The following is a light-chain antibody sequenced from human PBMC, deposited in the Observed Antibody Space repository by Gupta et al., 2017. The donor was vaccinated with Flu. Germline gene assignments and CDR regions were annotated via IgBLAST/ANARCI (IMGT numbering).Light chain of an antibody. CDR3: MIWHNNAWV. CDR2: YKSDSDN. J-gene: IGLJ3*02. V-gene: IGLV5-45*03. Sequence: QAVLIQPSSFSASPGASASLTCTLRSGINVDTYWIYWYQQRPGSPPQYLLKYKSDSDNQQGSGVPSRFSGSKDASANAGILLISGLQSEDEADYYCMIWHNNAWVFGGGTKLTVL. CDR1: SGINVDTYW.